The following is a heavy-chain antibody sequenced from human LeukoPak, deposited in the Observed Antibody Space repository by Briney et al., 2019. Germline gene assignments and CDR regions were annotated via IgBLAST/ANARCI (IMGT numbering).Heavy chain of an antibody. J-gene: IGHJ4*02. V-gene: IGHV3-48*01. Sequence: PGGSLRLSCAASGFTFSSYSMNWVRQAPGKGLEWVSYVSSSGNTVYYADSVKGRFTISRDNTRNSLYLQMNSLRGEDTAVYYCARGGATRPGLWGQGTLVTVSS. D-gene: IGHD6-6*01. CDR1: GFTFSSYS. CDR2: VSSSGNTV. CDR3: ARGGATRPGL.